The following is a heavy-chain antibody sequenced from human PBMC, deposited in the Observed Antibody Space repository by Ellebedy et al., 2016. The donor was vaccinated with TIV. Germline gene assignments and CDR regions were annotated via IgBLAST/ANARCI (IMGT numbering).Heavy chain of an antibody. D-gene: IGHD5-24*01. CDR1: GGSISSSSYY. CDR3: ARGGTLHWANYYYGMDV. CDR2: IYYSGST. J-gene: IGHJ6*02. Sequence: SETLSLXXTVSGGSISSSSYYWGWIRQPPGKGLEWIGYIYYSGSTNYNPSLKSRVTISVDTSKNQFSLKLSSVTAADTAVYYCARGGTLHWANYYYGMDVWGQGTTVTVSS. V-gene: IGHV4-61*05.